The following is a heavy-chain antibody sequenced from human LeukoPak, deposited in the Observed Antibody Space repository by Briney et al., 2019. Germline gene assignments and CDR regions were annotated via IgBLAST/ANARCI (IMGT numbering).Heavy chain of an antibody. CDR1: GGSFSGYY. CDR3: ARAPGRPAAVFDY. V-gene: IGHV4-34*01. CDR2: INHSGST. Sequence: SETLSLTCAVYGGSFSGYYWSWIRQPPGKGLEWTGEINHSGSTNYNPSLKSRVTISVDTSKNQFSLKLSSVTAADTAVYYCARAPGRPAAVFDYWGQGTLVTVSS. D-gene: IGHD2-2*01. J-gene: IGHJ4*02.